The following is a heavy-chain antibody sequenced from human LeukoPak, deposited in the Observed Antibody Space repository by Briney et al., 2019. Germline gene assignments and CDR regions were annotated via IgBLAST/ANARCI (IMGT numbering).Heavy chain of an antibody. CDR3: AREFSWSGFFDY. J-gene: IGHJ4*02. CDR1: DGSISSYY. V-gene: IGHV4-59*01. CDR2: IYDSGST. Sequence: PSETLSLTCTVSDGSISSYYWSWIRQPPGRGLEWIGHIYDSGSTNYNPSLKSRVTISVDTSKNQFSLKLSSVTAADTAVYYCAREFSWSGFFDYWGQGTLVTVSS. D-gene: IGHD3-3*01.